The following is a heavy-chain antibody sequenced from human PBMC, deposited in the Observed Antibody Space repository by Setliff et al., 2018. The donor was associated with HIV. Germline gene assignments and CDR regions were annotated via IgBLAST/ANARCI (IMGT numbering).Heavy chain of an antibody. CDR2: IWYDGSNE. Sequence: GGSLRLSCAASGFSLSYHGMHWVRQAPGKGLEWVAIIWYDGSNEYYADSVKGRFTISRDNARNTLYLQMSGLRAEDSAVYYCHRFMHVWGKGTTVTVSS. CDR3: HRFMHV. J-gene: IGHJ6*03. CDR1: GFSLSYHG. V-gene: IGHV3-33*03.